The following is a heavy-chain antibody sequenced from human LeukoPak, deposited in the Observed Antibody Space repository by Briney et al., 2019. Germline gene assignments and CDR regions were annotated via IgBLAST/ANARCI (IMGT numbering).Heavy chain of an antibody. J-gene: IGHJ4*02. D-gene: IGHD2-21*01. CDR2: IYYSGNT. Sequence: PSETLSLTCTVSGGSISGSDYYWTWIRQPPGKGLEWIASIYYSGNTLYNPSLKSRVTMSVDTSKNQFSLKLSSVTATDTAIFYCARHKDCASITHRHFDYWGQGILVTVSS. CDR1: GGSISGSDYY. V-gene: IGHV4-39*01. CDR3: ARHKDCASITHRHFDY.